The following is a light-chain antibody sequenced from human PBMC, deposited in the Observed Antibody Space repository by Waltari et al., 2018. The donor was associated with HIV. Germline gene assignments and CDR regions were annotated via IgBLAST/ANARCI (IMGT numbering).Light chain of an antibody. CDR1: SSDVGDYNC. CDR3: CSYAGGNNYV. CDR2: AVT. V-gene: IGLV2-8*01. J-gene: IGLJ1*01. Sequence: QSALTQPPSASGSPGQSVTISCTGTSSDVGDYNCVSWYQQHPGKAPKTIIFAVTKRPSGVPDRFSASKSGNTASLTVSGLQAEDEADYYCCSYAGGNNYVFGTGTKVTVL.